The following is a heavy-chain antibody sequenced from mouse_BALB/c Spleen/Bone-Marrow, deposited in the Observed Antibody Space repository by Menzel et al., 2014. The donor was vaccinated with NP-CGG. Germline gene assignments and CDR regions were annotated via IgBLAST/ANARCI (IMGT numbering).Heavy chain of an antibody. V-gene: IGHV1-67*01. CDR2: ISTYSGNT. Sequence: SGPELVRPGVSVKISCKGSGYTFTDYAMHWVKQSHAKSLEWIGVISTYSGNTNYNQKFKGKATMTVDKSSSXXXXXXARLTSEDSAIYYCASYYGSSYFDYWGQGTTLTVSS. CDR1: GYTFTDYA. J-gene: IGHJ2*01. D-gene: IGHD1-1*01. CDR3: ASYYGSSYFDY.